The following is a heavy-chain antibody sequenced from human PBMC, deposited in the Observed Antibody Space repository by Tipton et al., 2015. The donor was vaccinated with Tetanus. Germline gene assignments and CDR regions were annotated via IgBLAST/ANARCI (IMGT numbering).Heavy chain of an antibody. J-gene: IGHJ4*02. CDR1: GLFFKNAW. CDR2: IKSKTDGGTT. Sequence: SLRLSCATSGLFFKNAWMNWVRQAPGKGLEWVGRIKSKTDGGTTDYAARVKDRFSISRDDSKDTLFLQMNSLKTEDTAVYYCTTSGIVGSGYRVDYRGRGTRVVVSS. CDR3: TTSGIVGSGYRVDY. V-gene: IGHV3-15*07. D-gene: IGHD1-26*01.